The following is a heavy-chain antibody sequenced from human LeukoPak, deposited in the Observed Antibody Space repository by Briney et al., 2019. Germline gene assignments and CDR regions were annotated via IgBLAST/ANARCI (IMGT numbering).Heavy chain of an antibody. Sequence: ASVKVSCKASGYTFTGYYMHWVRQAPGQGLEWMGWINPNSGGTNYAQKFQGRVTMTRDTSISTAYMELSRLRFDDTAVYYCARAFGWGVPGDYYYYMDVWGKGTTVTVSS. V-gene: IGHV1-2*02. J-gene: IGHJ6*03. CDR1: GYTFTGYY. CDR2: INPNSGGT. D-gene: IGHD2-2*01. CDR3: ARAFGWGVPGDYYYYMDV.